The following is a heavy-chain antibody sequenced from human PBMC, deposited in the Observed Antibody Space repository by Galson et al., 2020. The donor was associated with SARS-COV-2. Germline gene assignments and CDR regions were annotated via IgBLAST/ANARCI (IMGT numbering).Heavy chain of an antibody. CDR2: IYHSGST. CDR1: GGSISSSNW. CDR3: AREPVHYYDSYYYYYGMDV. V-gene: IGHV4-4*02. Sequence: SQTLSLTCAVSGGSISSSNWWSWVRQPPGKGLEWIGEIYHSGSTNYNPSPKSRVTISVDTSKNQFSLKLSSVTAADTAVYYCAREPVHYYDSYYYYYGMDVWGQGTTVTVSS. D-gene: IGHD3-22*01. J-gene: IGHJ6*02.